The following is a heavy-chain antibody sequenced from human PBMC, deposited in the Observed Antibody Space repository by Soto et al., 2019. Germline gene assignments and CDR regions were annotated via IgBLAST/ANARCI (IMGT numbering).Heavy chain of an antibody. CDR1: GYPFTAYF. CDR3: ARDWGQNSGYV. D-gene: IGHD5-12*01. CDR2: INPTSGRT. J-gene: IGHJ4*02. V-gene: IGHV1-2*02. Sequence: ASVKVSCKASGYPFTAYFMHWVRQAPGQGLEWMGWINPTSGRTKNSPKFQGRVTMTRDTSVTTFYMEVSWLTSDDTAVYYCARDWGQNSGYVWGQGPLVTVSS.